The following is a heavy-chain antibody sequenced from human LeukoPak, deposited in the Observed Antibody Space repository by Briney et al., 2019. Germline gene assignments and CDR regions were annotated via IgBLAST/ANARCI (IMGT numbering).Heavy chain of an antibody. CDR2: IYHSGST. CDR3: ARFRGVIDGFDY. J-gene: IGHJ4*02. CDR1: GGSISSGGYY. V-gene: IGHV4-30-2*01. Sequence: SETLSLTCTVSGGSISSGGYYWSWIRQPPGKGLEWIGYIYHSGSTYYNPSLKSRVTISVDRSKNQFSLKLSSVTAADTAVYYCARFRGVIDGFDYWGQGTLVTVSS. D-gene: IGHD3-16*02.